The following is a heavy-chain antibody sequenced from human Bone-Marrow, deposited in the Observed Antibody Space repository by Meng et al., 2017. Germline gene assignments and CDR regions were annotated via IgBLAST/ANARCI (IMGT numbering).Heavy chain of an antibody. CDR2: INHSGST. Sequence: VNLHKWGAGRLRPSRTLSLTCVVSGGSFIDYYWSWIRQPPGKGLEWIGEINHSGSTNYNPSLESRATISVDTSQNNLSLKLSSVTAADSAVYYCARGPTTMAHDFDYWGQGTLVTVSS. J-gene: IGHJ4*02. D-gene: IGHD4-11*01. CDR3: ARGPTTMAHDFDY. V-gene: IGHV4-34*01. CDR1: GGSFIDYY.